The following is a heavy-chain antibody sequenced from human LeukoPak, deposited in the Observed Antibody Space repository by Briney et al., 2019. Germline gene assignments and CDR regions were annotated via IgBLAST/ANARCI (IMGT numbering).Heavy chain of an antibody. D-gene: IGHD2-15*01. CDR2: LYYSGNT. J-gene: IGHJ5*02. Sequence: SETLSLTCTVSGGSINSSSYYWGWIRQPPGKGLEWIGSLYYSGNTYYNPSLKSRVTISVHSSKNQFSLQLSSVTAADTAVYYCAAVYCGGGRCYDSRGWFDPWGQGTLVTVSS. V-gene: IGHV4-39*07. CDR1: GGSINSSSYY. CDR3: AAVYCGGGRCYDSRGWFDP.